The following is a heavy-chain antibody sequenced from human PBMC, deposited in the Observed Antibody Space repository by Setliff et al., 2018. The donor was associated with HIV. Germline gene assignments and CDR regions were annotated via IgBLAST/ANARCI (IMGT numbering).Heavy chain of an antibody. J-gene: IGHJ5*01. V-gene: IGHV4-61*09. CDR1: GPPIGIGSYY. CDR3: ATSSSSLHNWFDS. D-gene: IGHD3-22*01. Sequence: PSETLSLTCTVSGPPIGIGSYYWTWIRQPAGKRLEWIGHISTSGSASYNPSLESRTTISMDTSKNYFSLKLTSVTAADTAVYFCATSSSSLHNWFDSWGRGTPVTVSS. CDR2: ISTSGSA.